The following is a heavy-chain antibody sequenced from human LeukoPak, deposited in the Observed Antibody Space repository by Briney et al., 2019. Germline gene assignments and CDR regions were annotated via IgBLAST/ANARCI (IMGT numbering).Heavy chain of an antibody. Sequence: GGSLRLSCAASGLTFRTYAMSWVRQAPGKGLEWVSSISDSGGYTFYADSVKGRFTISRDNSKNTLYLQMNSLRAEDTAVYYCARYSPTNYFDYWGQGTLVTVSS. CDR3: ARYSPTNYFDY. CDR2: ISDSGGYT. D-gene: IGHD1-26*01. CDR1: GLTFRTYA. J-gene: IGHJ4*02. V-gene: IGHV3-23*01.